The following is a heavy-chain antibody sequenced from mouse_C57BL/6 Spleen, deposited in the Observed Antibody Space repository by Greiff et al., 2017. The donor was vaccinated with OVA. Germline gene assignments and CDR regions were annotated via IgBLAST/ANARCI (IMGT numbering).Heavy chain of an antibody. CDR2: IYPGSGST. V-gene: IGHV1-55*01. CDR3: ARRGTTVVATRYFDV. D-gene: IGHD1-1*01. Sequence: QVQLKQPGAELVKPGASVKMSCEASGYTFTSYWITWVKQRPGQGLEWIGDIYPGSGSTNYNEKFKSKATLTVDTSSSTAYMQLSSLTSEDSAVYYCARRGTTVVATRYFDVWGTGTTVTVSS. CDR1: GYTFTSYW. J-gene: IGHJ1*03.